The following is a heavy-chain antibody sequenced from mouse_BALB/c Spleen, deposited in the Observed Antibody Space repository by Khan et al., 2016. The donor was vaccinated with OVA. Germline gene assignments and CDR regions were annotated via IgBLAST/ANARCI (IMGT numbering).Heavy chain of an antibody. CDR1: GYSFTSYY. D-gene: IGHD2-2*01. Sequence: LQQSGPELMKPGASVKISCKASGYSFTSYYIHWVMQSHGKSLEWIGYIDPFSGGTTYNQNFKGKATLTVEKSSSTAYIHLSNLTSEDSAFDYWTRRGYVAWFNYWGQGTLVTVSA. CDR2: IDPFSGGT. V-gene: IGHV1S135*01. CDR3: TRRGYVAWFNY. J-gene: IGHJ3*01.